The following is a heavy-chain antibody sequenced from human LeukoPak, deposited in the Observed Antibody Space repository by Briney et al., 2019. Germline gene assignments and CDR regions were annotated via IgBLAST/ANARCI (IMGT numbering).Heavy chain of an antibody. J-gene: IGHJ4*02. CDR2: IYHSGST. CDR1: GGSTSSSNW. D-gene: IGHD3-22*01. V-gene: IGHV4-4*02. CDR3: ASRNYYDSSGYIDY. Sequence: PSETLSLTCAVSGGSTSSSNWWSWVRQPPGKGLGWSGEIYHSGSTNYNPSLKSRVTISVDKSRNQFSLKLSSVTAADTALYYCASRNYYDSSGYIDYWGQGTLVTVSS.